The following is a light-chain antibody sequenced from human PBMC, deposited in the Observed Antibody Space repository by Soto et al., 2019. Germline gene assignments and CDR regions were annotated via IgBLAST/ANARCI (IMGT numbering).Light chain of an antibody. Sequence: DIVMTQTPLSLSVTPGPPASISCKSTQSLLHSDGKTNLYWFLQKPGQPPQLLIYEVSNRFSGVPDRFSVSGSGTDFTLKISRVEAEDVGVYYFMKTVQLPVTFGQGTRLEIK. J-gene: IGKJ5*01. CDR2: EVS. CDR3: MKTVQLPVT. V-gene: IGKV2D-29*01. CDR1: QSLLHSDGKTN.